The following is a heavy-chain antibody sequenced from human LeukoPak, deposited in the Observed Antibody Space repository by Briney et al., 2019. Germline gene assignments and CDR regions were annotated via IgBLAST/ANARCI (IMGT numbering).Heavy chain of an antibody. D-gene: IGHD6-19*01. CDR1: GYTFTSYY. CDR3: AGDRISAVAGKGNWFDP. CDR2: INTNNGGT. Sequence: GASVTVTLKSTGYTFTSYYMHWVRQAPGQGLEWVGWINTNNGGTNYAQQFHSRLIIIRDTTISTAYMELSRLSSEDTAGYCCAGDRISAVAGKGNWFDPWGQGNLVTVSS. J-gene: IGHJ5*02. V-gene: IGHV1-2*02.